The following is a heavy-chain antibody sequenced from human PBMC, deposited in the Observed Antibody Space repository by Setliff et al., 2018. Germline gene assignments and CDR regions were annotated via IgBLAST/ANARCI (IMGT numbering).Heavy chain of an antibody. V-gene: IGHV4-39*02. J-gene: IGHJ5*02. CDR2: NDYSGST. D-gene: IGHD1-7*01. CDR3: SRAGFELGQYNWFDP. CDR1: GGSISSSSYY. Sequence: SETLSLTCTVYGGSISSSSYYWGWIRQPPGKGREGIGSNDYSGSTYYNLSLKIRVTISVDKSQNHFSLNLSAVTAADTAVYYGSRAGFELGQYNWFDPWGQGTLVTVSS.